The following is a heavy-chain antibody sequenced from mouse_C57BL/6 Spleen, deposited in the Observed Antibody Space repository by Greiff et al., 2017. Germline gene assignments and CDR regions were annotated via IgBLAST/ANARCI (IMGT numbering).Heavy chain of an antibody. J-gene: IGHJ2*01. CDR2: ISYDGSN. V-gene: IGHV3-6*01. CDR3: ARAERTTYGISYYFDY. CDR1: GYSITSGYY. Sequence: EVKLMESGPGLVKPSQSLSLTCSVTGYSITSGYYWNWIRQFPGNKLEWMGYISYDGSNNYNPSLKNRISITRDTSKNQFFLKLNSVTTEDTATYYCARAERTTYGISYYFDYWGKGTTLTVSS. D-gene: IGHD2-1*01.